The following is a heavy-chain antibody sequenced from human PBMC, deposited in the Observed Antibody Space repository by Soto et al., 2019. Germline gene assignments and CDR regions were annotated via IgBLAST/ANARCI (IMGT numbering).Heavy chain of an antibody. CDR1: GYTFTSYG. Sequence: PSVKVSCKASGYTFTSYGISWVRQAPGQGLEWMGWISAYNGNTNYAQKLQGRVTMTTDTSTSTAYMELRSLRSDDPAVYYCAGLSSSYYFDYWGEGTLVTVSS. J-gene: IGHJ4*02. V-gene: IGHV1-18*01. CDR2: ISAYNGNT. CDR3: AGLSSSYYFDY. D-gene: IGHD6-6*01.